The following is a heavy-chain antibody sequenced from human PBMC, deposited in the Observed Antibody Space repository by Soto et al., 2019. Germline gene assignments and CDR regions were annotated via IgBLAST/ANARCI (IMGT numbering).Heavy chain of an antibody. V-gene: IGHV3-23*01. CDR3: AKDNGPPGTSDWYFDF. CDR1: GFTFRSYA. D-gene: IGHD2-8*01. Sequence: EVQLLESGGGLVQSGGSLRLSCAASGFTFRSYAMSWVRQAPGKGLEWVSGISSNGGRTYYADPVKGRFTISRDNSKYTLYLQMNSLRAEDTALYYCAKDNGPPGTSDWYFDFWGRGTLVSVSS. J-gene: IGHJ2*01. CDR2: ISSNGGRT.